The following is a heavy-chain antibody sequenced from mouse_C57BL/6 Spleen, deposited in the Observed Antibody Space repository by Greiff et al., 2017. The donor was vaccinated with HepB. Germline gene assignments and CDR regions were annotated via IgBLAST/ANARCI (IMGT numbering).Heavy chain of an antibody. CDR2: IHPNSGST. J-gene: IGHJ4*01. Sequence: QVQLQQPGAELVKPGASVKLSCKASGYTFTSYWMHWVKQRPGQGLEWIGMIHPNSGSTNYNEKFKSKATLTVDKSSSTAYMELRSLTSEDSAVYFCARSGNAMDYWGQGTSVTVSS. CDR1: GYTFTSYW. D-gene: IGHD3-1*01. CDR3: ARSGNAMDY. V-gene: IGHV1-64*01.